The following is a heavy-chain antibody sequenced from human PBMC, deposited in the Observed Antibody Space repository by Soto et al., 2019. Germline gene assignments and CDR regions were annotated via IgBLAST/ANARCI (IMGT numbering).Heavy chain of an antibody. CDR1: GFTFSSYG. CDR2: VPYDGSHD. J-gene: IGHJ6*02. D-gene: IGHD2-8*01. V-gene: IGHV3-30*18. CDR3: AKGSVLRVVEAPLAILGGVDV. Sequence: PGGSLRLSCAASGFTFSSYGMHWVRQAPGKGLEWVAVVPYDGSHDFYADSVKGRFSISRDNSRAIMYLQMNSLKPEDTAVYYCAKGSVLRVVEAPLAILGGVDVWGQGAVVTVSS.